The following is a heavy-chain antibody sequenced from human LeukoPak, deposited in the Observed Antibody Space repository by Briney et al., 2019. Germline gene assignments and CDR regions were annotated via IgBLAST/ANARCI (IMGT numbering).Heavy chain of an antibody. V-gene: IGHV3-30*02. CDR1: GFTFSSYG. D-gene: IGHD3-10*01. CDR3: ARVGPIWFGELLPDY. J-gene: IGHJ4*02. Sequence: PGGSLRLSCAASGFTFSSYGMHWVRQAPGKGLEWVAFIRYDGSNKYYADSVKGRFTISRDNSKNTLYLQMNSLRAEDTAVYYCARVGPIWFGELLPDYWGQGALVTVSS. CDR2: IRYDGSNK.